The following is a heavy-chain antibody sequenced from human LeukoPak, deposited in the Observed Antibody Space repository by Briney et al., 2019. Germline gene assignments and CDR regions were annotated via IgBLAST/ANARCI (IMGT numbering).Heavy chain of an antibody. CDR2: MNPNSGNT. CDR1: GYTFTSYD. CDR3: ARGTLSPGI. Sequence: GSVKVSCKASGYTFTSYDINWVRQATGQGLEWMGWMNPNSGNTGYAQRFQGRITITRNTSISTAYMELSSLRSEDTAVYYCARGTLSPGIWGQGTMVTVSS. V-gene: IGHV1-8*03. D-gene: IGHD2-2*01. J-gene: IGHJ3*02.